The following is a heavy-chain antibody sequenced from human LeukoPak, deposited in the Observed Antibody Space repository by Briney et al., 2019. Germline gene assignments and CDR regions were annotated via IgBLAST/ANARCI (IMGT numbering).Heavy chain of an antibody. Sequence: GGSLRLSCAASGFTFSSYAMSWVRQAPGKGLEWVSAISGSGGSTYYADSVKGRLTISRDNSKNTLYLQMNSLRAEDTAVYYCAKAYFSKWLLPQPNFDYWGQGTLVTVSS. CDR1: GFTFSSYA. J-gene: IGHJ4*02. V-gene: IGHV3-23*01. CDR2: ISGSGGST. CDR3: AKAYFSKWLLPQPNFDY. D-gene: IGHD3-22*01.